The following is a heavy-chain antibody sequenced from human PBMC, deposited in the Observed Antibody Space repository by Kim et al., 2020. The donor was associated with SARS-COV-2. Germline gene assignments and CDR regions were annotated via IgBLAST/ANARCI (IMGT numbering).Heavy chain of an antibody. D-gene: IGHD1-1*01. CDR1: GFTVSTNY. CDR2: IYSGGTT. V-gene: IGHV3-53*01. J-gene: IGHJ4*02. Sequence: GGSLRLSCAATGFTVSTNYMSWVRQAPGKGLEWVSVIYSGGTTYYADSVKGRFTISRDKSKNTLYLQMNSLRTEDTAVYYCARGAAHNSWDYWGQGTLVTVSS. CDR3: ARGAAHNSWDY.